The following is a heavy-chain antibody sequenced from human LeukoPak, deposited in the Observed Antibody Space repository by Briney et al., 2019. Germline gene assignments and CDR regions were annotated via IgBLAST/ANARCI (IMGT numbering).Heavy chain of an antibody. CDR2: IYHSGST. CDR1: GCSISSGYY. D-gene: IGHD5-18*01. J-gene: IGHJ4*02. V-gene: IGHV4-38-2*01. Sequence: SETLSLTCAVSGCSISSGYYWGWIRQPPGKGLEWIGSIYHSGSTYYNPSLKSRVTISVDTSKNQFSLKLSSVTAADTAVYYCARRYTPRGYSYGYFDYWGQGTLVTVSS. CDR3: ARRYTPRGYSYGYFDY.